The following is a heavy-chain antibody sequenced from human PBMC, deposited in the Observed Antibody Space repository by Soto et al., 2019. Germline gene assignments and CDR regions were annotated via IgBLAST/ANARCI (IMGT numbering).Heavy chain of an antibody. J-gene: IGHJ6*02. CDR1: GFTFSSYG. Sequence: QVQLVESGGGVVQPGRSMRLSCAESGFTFSSYGMHWVRQATGKGLDRVSVIWYDGSNKYYADSVKGRFTISRDNSKKTLYLQMNSLRAEDTAVYYCEIEVDGMDVWGQGTTVTVSS. CDR2: IWYDGSNK. CDR3: EIEVDGMDV. V-gene: IGHV3-33*01. D-gene: IGHD2-15*01.